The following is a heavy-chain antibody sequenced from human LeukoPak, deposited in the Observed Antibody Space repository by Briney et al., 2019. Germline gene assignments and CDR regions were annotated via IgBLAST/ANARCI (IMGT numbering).Heavy chain of an antibody. V-gene: IGHV4-38-2*02. Sequence: SETLSLTCSVTDYPISSGYFWGWIRRPPQKGLEWITTISHSGSTYFSPSLKSRVIVSIDASKNQFSLNLTSVTAADTAVYYCAREHCAGGYCYFLDYWGQGILVTVSS. D-gene: IGHD2-8*02. CDR2: ISHSGST. CDR1: DYPISSGYF. J-gene: IGHJ4*02. CDR3: AREHCAGGYCYFLDY.